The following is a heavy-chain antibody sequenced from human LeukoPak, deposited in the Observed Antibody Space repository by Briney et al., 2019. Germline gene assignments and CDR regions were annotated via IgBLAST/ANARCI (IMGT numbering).Heavy chain of an antibody. CDR1: GYTLTELS. CDR3: ARMDGSGSYNIDY. Sequence: GASVKVSCKVSGYTLTELSMHWVRQAPGKGLEWMGGFDPEDGETIYAQKFQGRVTMTEDTSTDTAYMELRSLRSDDTAVYYCARMDGSGSYNIDYWGQGTLVTVSS. CDR2: FDPEDGET. V-gene: IGHV1-24*01. D-gene: IGHD3-10*01. J-gene: IGHJ4*02.